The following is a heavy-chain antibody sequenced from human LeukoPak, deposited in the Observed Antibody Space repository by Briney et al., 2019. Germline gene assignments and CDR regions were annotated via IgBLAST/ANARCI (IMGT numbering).Heavy chain of an antibody. J-gene: IGHJ6*02. V-gene: IGHV1-2*02. CDR3: ARVGVTIFGVADGMDV. CDR1: GYTFTGYY. CDR2: INPNSGST. D-gene: IGHD3-3*01. Sequence: ASVKVSCKASGYTFTGYYMHWVRQAPGQGLEWMGWINPNSGSTNYAQKFQGRVTMTRDTSISTAYMELSRLRSDDTAVYYCARVGVTIFGVADGMDVWGQGTTVTVSS.